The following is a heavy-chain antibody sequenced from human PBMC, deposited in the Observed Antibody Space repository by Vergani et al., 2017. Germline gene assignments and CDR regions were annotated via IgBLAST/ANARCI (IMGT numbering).Heavy chain of an antibody. CDR3: ARGGAPKVDAFDI. CDR1: GGTFSSYA. Sequence: QVQLVQSGAEVKKPGSSVKVSCKASGGTFSSYAISWVRQAPGQGLEWMGGIIPSFGTANYAQTFQGRVTITAYESTSIAYMDLSSRRSADTAGYYCARGGAPKVDAFDIWGQGTMVTVSS. J-gene: IGHJ3*02. CDR2: IIPSFGTA. D-gene: IGHD1-26*01. V-gene: IGHV1-69*01.